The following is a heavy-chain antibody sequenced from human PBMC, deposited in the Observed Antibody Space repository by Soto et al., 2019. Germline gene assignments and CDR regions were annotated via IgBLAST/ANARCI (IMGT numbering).Heavy chain of an antibody. Sequence: QVQLVEAGGGLVKPEWSRRRSRAASGCTFPDHYMRWIRKAPWKGLEWVSYISSSGSTIYYADSVKGRFTISRDNAKNSLYLQMNSLRAEDTAVYYCARMHYYYYGMDVWGQGTTVTVSS. CDR2: ISSSGSTI. CDR1: GCTFPDHY. V-gene: IGHV3-11*01. J-gene: IGHJ6*02. CDR3: ARMHYYYYGMDV.